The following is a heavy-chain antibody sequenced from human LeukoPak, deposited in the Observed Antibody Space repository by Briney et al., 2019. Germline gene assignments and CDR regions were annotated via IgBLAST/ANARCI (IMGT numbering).Heavy chain of an antibody. CDR1: GYTFTSYD. Sequence: ASVKVSCKASGYTFTSYDINWVRQATGQGLEWMGWMNPNSGNTGYAQKFQGRVTMTRNTSISTAYMELSSLRSEDTAVYYCARDRHEVGYSYAVQPDPTYYFDYWGQGTLSPSPQ. V-gene: IGHV1-8*01. J-gene: IGHJ4*02. D-gene: IGHD5-18*01. CDR2: MNPNSGNT. CDR3: ARDRHEVGYSYAVQPDPTYYFDY.